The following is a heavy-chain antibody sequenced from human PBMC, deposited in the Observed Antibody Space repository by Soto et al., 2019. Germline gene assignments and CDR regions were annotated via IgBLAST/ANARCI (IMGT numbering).Heavy chain of an antibody. D-gene: IGHD3-22*01. CDR1: GGSISSGGYY. Sequence: SSETLSLTCTVSGGSISSGGYYWSWIRQHPGKGLEWIGYIYYSGSTYYNPSLKSRVTISVDTSKNQFSLKLSSVTAADTAVYYCARGPYDSSGYSYYFDYWGQGTLVTVSS. CDR3: ARGPYDSSGYSYYFDY. J-gene: IGHJ4*02. V-gene: IGHV4-31*03. CDR2: IYYSGST.